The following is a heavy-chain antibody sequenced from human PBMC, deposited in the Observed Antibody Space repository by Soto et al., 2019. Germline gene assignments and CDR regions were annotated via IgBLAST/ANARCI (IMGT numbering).Heavy chain of an antibody. CDR3: ARDPKKQYCTNGVCSYYGMDV. CDR1: GFTFSSYA. J-gene: IGHJ6*02. Sequence: GGSLRLSCAASGFTFSSYAMHWVRQAPGKGLEWVAVISYDGSNKYYADSVKGRFTISRDNSKNTLYLQMNSLRAEDTAVYYCARDPKKQYCTNGVCSYYGMDVWGQGTTVTVSS. D-gene: IGHD2-8*01. CDR2: ISYDGSNK. V-gene: IGHV3-30*04.